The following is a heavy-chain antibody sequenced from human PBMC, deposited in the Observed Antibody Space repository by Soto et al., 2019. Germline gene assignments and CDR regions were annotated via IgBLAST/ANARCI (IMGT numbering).Heavy chain of an antibody. J-gene: IGHJ1*01. CDR1: GFTFSDYY. D-gene: IGHD2-15*01. CDR3: AREYCSGGSCYQYFQH. V-gene: IGHV3-11*01. Sequence: QVQLVESGGGLVKPGGSLRLSCAASGFTFSDYYMSWIRQAPGKGLGWVSYISSGGGTIYYADSVKGRFTISSDNGKSSLYLQMNSLRAEDTAVYYCAREYCSGGSCYQYFQHWGPGTLVTVSS. CDR2: ISSGGGTI.